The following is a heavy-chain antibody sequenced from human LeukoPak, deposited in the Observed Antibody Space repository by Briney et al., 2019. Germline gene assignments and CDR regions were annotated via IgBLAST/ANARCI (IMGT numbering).Heavy chain of an antibody. D-gene: IGHD3-22*01. CDR3: ARAGVWDYSDTSGYHNGAFDI. Sequence: AAVKVSCKASGYTFTGYYMHWVRQAPGQGLEWMGWINPNSGGTNYAQKFQGRVTMTRDTSISTAYMELSRLRSDDTALYYCARAGVWDYSDTSGYHNGAFDIWGQGTMVTVSS. CDR1: GYTFTGYY. J-gene: IGHJ3*02. V-gene: IGHV1-2*02. CDR2: INPNSGGT.